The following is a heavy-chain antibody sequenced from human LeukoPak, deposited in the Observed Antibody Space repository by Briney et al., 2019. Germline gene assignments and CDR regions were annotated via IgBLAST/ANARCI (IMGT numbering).Heavy chain of an antibody. CDR1: GGSISSYY. Sequence: SETLSLTCIVSGGSISSYYWSWIRQPAGKGLEWIGRILSSGTSNYNPSLKSRVTISVDTSKNQFSLKLSSVTAADTAVYYCARESSPREIAAAGLRFDPWGQGTLVTVSS. V-gene: IGHV4-4*07. CDR2: ILSSGTS. J-gene: IGHJ5*02. D-gene: IGHD6-13*01. CDR3: ARESSPREIAAAGLRFDP.